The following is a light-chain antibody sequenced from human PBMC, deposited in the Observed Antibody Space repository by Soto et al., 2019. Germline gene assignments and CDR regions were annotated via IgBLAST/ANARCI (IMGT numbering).Light chain of an antibody. V-gene: IGLV1-40*01. CDR2: GNI. Sequence: QSVLAQPPSVSGSPGQNVTISCTWISSNIGAVYDLHWYQQLPGTAPKLLLYGNINRPSGVPDRFSGSKSGTSASLAITGLQAEDEADYYCQSYDSSLSAYVFGTGTKVTVL. J-gene: IGLJ1*01. CDR1: SSNIGAVYD. CDR3: QSYDSSLSAYV.